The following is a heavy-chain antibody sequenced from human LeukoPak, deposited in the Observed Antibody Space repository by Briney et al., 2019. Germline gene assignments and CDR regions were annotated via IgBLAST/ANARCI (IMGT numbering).Heavy chain of an antibody. Sequence: ALSLTCTVSGGSISSGGYYWSWIRQHPGKGLEWIGYIYYSGSTYYNPSLKSRVTISVDTSKNQFSLKLSSATAADTAFYCCASCGASGYYTSHYFAYWSQGTLVTVYS. CDR2: IYYSGST. V-gene: IGHV4-31*03. CDR1: GGSISSGGYY. D-gene: IGHD3-3*01. CDR3: ASCGASGYYTSHYFAY. J-gene: IGHJ4*02.